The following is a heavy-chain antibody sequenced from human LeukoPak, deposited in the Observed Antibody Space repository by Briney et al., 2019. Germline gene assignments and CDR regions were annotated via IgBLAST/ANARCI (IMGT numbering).Heavy chain of an antibody. D-gene: IGHD3-10*01. CDR3: ARAFSYYAL. CDR2: ISIGGSTI. CDR1: GFTFSSFE. V-gene: IGHV3-48*03. Sequence: PGGSLRLSCAASGFTFSSFEMNWVRQAPGKGLEWVSYISIGGSTIYYADSVKGRFTISRDNAKNSLYLQMNSLRAEDTAVYYCARAFSYYALWGQGTLATVSS. J-gene: IGHJ4*02.